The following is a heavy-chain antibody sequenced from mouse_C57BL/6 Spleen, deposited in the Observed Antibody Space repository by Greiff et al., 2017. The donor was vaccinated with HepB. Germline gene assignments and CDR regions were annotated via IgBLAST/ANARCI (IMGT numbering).Heavy chain of an antibody. CDR3: ARWRDY. Sequence: EVQLVESGGDLVKPGGSLKLSCAASGFTFSSYGMSWVRQTPDKRLEWVATISSGGSYNYYTDSVKGRFTISRDNAKNTLYLQMSSLKSEDTAMYYCARWRDYWGQGTSVTVSS. J-gene: IGHJ4*01. V-gene: IGHV5-6*01. CDR1: GFTFSSYG. CDR2: ISSGGSYN.